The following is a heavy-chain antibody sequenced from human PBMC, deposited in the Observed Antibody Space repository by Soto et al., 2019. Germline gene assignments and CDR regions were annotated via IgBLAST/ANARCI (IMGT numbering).Heavy chain of an antibody. Sequence: GGSLRLSCAASGFTFSDYYMSWIRQAPGKGLEWVSYISSSSSYTNYADSVKGRFTISRDNAKKSLYLQMNSLRAEDTAVYYCARERRGWGNRSFDIWGQGTMVTVSS. CDR1: GFTFSDYY. CDR2: ISSSSSYT. D-gene: IGHD7-27*01. CDR3: ARERRGWGNRSFDI. J-gene: IGHJ3*02. V-gene: IGHV3-11*06.